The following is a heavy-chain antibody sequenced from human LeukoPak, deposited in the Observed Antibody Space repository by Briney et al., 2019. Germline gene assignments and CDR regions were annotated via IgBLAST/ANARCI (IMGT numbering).Heavy chain of an antibody. CDR2: INPNSGGT. D-gene: IGHD3-3*01. CDR1: GYTFTGYY. Sequence: ASVKVSRKASGYTFTGYYMQWVRQAPGQGLEWMGWINPNSGGTNYAQKFQGRVTMTRDTSITTAYMELSRLRSDDTAVYYCARGGVSGDTYYDFWSGYSFDPWGQGTLVTVSS. CDR3: ARGGVSGDTYYDFWSGYSFDP. V-gene: IGHV1-2*02. J-gene: IGHJ5*02.